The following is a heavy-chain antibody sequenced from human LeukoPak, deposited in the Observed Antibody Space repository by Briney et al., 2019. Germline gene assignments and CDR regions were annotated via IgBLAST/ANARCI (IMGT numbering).Heavy chain of an antibody. J-gene: IGHJ4*02. D-gene: IGHD6-19*01. Sequence: SETLSLTCTVSGGSISSTTYYWGWIRQPPGKGLEWIGSIFYSGSTYYNPSLKSRVTISVDTSKDQFSLKLSPVTAADTAVYYCARRLPYSSGWDFDYWGQGTLVTVSS. CDR3: ARRLPYSSGWDFDY. CDR1: GGSISSTTYY. CDR2: IFYSGST. V-gene: IGHV4-39*01.